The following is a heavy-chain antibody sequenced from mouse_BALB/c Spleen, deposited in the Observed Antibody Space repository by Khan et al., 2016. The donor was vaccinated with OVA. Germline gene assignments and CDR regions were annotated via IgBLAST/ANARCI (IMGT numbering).Heavy chain of an antibody. Sequence: EVELVESGGDLVKPGGSLKLSCAASGFTFSTYGMSWVRQTPDKRLEWVATVSTGGGYTYYPDSVKGRFTISRDNAKNTLYLQISGLKSEDRAKFYGTRLAYYYDSEGFAYWGQGTLVTVSA. CDR3: TRLAYYYDSEGFAY. CDR1: GFTFSTYG. D-gene: IGHD1-1*01. V-gene: IGHV5-6*01. J-gene: IGHJ3*01. CDR2: VSTGGGYT.